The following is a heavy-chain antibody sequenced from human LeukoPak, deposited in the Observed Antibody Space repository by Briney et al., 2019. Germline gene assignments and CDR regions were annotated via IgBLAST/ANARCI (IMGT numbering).Heavy chain of an antibody. CDR3: ARARDTAMVTLPFDY. D-gene: IGHD5-18*01. J-gene: IGHJ4*02. CDR2: IYSGGST. Sequence: GGSLRLSCAASGFTVSSNYMSWVRQAPGKGLEWVSVIYSGGSTYYADSVQGRFTISRDNSKNTLYLQMNSLRAEDTAVYYCARARDTAMVTLPFDYWGQGTLVTVSS. V-gene: IGHV3-53*01. CDR1: GFTVSSNY.